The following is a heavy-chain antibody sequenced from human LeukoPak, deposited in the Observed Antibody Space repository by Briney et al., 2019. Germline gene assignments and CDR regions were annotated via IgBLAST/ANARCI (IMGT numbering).Heavy chain of an antibody. D-gene: IGHD1-26*01. J-gene: IGHJ4*02. CDR3: ASTPRYSGSTVDY. CDR2: IIPILGIA. CDR1: GGTFSSYA. V-gene: IGHV1-69*04. Sequence: SVKVSCKASGGTFSSYAISWVRQAPGQGLEWMGRIIPILGIANYAQKFQGRVTITADKSTSTAYMELSSLRSEDTAVYYCASTPRYSGSTVDYWGQGTLVTVSS.